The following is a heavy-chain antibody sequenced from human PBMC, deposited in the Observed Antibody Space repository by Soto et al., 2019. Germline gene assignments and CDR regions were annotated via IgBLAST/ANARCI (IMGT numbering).Heavy chain of an antibody. D-gene: IGHD3-9*01. Sequence: QVQLVESGGGVVQPGRSLRLSCEASGFTFRSYAMHWVRRAPGKGLEWVAVISYDGISKHYADSVKGRFSISRDDSENTLYVQMNSLRAEDTALYYCAKDGYLDTYYFDYWGQGTLVTVSS. CDR3: AKDGYLDTYYFDY. J-gene: IGHJ4*02. CDR2: ISYDGISK. CDR1: GFTFRSYA. V-gene: IGHV3-30-3*01.